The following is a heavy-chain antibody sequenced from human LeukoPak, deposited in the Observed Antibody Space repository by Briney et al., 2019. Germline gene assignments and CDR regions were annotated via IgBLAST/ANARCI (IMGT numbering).Heavy chain of an antibody. CDR1: GGSISSSSYY. D-gene: IGHD6-13*01. V-gene: IGHV4-39*07. Sequence: SETLSLTCTVSGGSISSSSYYWVWIRQPPGKGLEWIGSIYNSGSTYNNPSLKSRVTISVDTSKNQFSLKLSSVTAADTAVYYCARDRQQLVRGDYFDYWGQGTLVTVSS. CDR3: ARDRQQLVRGDYFDY. CDR2: IYNSGST. J-gene: IGHJ4*02.